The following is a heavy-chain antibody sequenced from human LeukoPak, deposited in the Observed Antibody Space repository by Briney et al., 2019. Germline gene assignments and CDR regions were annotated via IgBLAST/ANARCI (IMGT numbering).Heavy chain of an antibody. CDR1: GGSISSGDYY. V-gene: IGHV4-30-4*08. J-gene: IGHJ6*03. CDR3: ARAERLLWFGELPADYYMDV. D-gene: IGHD3-10*01. CDR2: IYYSGST. Sequence: SQTLSLTCTVSGGSISSGDYYWSWIRQPPGKALEWIGYIYYSGSTYYNPSLKSRVTISVDTSKNQFSLKLSSVTAADTAVYYCARAERLLWFGELPADYYMDVWGKGTTVTVSS.